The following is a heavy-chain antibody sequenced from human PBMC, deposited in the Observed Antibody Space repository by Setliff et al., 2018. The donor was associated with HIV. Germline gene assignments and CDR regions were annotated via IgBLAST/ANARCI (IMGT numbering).Heavy chain of an antibody. J-gene: IGHJ2*01. CDR2: MCHGGNNN. V-gene: IGHV4-38-2*02. CDR3: ARDQGHHFDSRGQVDFDL. CDR1: GYSISSDYC. Sequence: PSETLSLTCGVSGYSISSDYCWGWIRQPPGKGLEWIGNMCHGGNNNYYNPSLKSRVTISVDTSKNQFFLKVTSVTAADTAVYYCARDQGHHFDSRGQVDFDLWGRGTLVTVSS. D-gene: IGHD3-22*01.